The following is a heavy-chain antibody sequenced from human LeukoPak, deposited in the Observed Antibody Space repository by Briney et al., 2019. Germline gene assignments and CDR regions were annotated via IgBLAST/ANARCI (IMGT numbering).Heavy chain of an antibody. D-gene: IGHD6-6*01. J-gene: IGHJ4*02. CDR1: GFTFSNYG. CDR2: IRYDGSSK. V-gene: IGHV3-30*02. CDR3: ANRGYSSSSGDFDY. Sequence: PGGSLRLSCATSGFTFSNYGMHWVRQAPGKGLEWVAFIRYDGSSKYYADSVKGRFTISRDNSKNTLYLQMNSLRAEDTAVYYCANRGYSSSSGDFDYWGQRTLVTVSS.